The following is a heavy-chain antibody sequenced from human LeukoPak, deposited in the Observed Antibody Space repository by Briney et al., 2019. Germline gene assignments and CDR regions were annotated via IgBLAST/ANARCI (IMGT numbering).Heavy chain of an antibody. D-gene: IGHD3-3*01. Sequence: ASXXVSCKASGYTFTGYYMHWVRQAPGQGLEWMGWINPNSGGTNYAQKFQGRVTMTRDTSISTAYMELSRLRSDDTAVYYCARGSDDFWSGYSPSYWGQGTLVTVSS. CDR1: GYTFTGYY. CDR2: INPNSGGT. V-gene: IGHV1-2*02. J-gene: IGHJ4*02. CDR3: ARGSDDFWSGYSPSY.